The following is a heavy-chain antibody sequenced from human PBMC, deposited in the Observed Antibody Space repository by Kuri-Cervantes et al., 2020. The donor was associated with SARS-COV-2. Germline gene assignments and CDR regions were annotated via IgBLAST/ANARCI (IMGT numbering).Heavy chain of an antibody. J-gene: IGHJ4*02. CDR1: GFTVSSNY. Sequence: GGSLRLSCAASGFTVSSNYMSWVRQAPGKGLEWVAVISYDGSNKYYADSVKGRFTISRDNSKNTLYLQMNSLRAEDTAVYYCARNLETYDFWSGEPDYWGQGTLVTVSS. V-gene: IGHV3-30-3*01. D-gene: IGHD3-3*01. CDR2: ISYDGSNK. CDR3: ARNLETYDFWSGEPDY.